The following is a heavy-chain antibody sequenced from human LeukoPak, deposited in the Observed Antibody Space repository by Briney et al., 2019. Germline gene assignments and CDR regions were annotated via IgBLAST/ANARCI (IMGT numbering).Heavy chain of an antibody. D-gene: IGHD3-10*01. Sequence: SETLSLTCTVSGGSISSSSYYWSWIRQPPGKGLEWIGHIYYRGSTDYNPSLKSRVTISVDTPKNQFSLKLSSVTAADTAVYYCARDSPYGSGSSLDYWGQGTLVTVSS. J-gene: IGHJ4*02. V-gene: IGHV4-61*01. CDR3: ARDSPYGSGSSLDY. CDR1: GGSISSSSYY. CDR2: IYYRGST.